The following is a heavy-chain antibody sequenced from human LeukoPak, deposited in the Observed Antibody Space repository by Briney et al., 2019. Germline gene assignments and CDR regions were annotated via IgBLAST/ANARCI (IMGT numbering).Heavy chain of an antibody. D-gene: IGHD6-13*01. Sequence: PGGSLRLSCAASGFTFSSYSMNWVRRAPGKGLEWVSGISWNSGSIGYADSVKGRFTISRDNAKNSLYLQMNSLRAEDMALYYCAKARLEQQLEAAFDIWGQGTMVTVSS. CDR3: AKARLEQQLEAAFDI. CDR1: GFTFSSYS. CDR2: ISWNSGSI. V-gene: IGHV3-9*03. J-gene: IGHJ3*02.